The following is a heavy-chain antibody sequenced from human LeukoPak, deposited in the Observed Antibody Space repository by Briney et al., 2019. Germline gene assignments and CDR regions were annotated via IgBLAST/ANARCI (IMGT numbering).Heavy chain of an antibody. Sequence: GGSQRLYSPPPGFTFTIYWTSWVRQAPGKGLTWVANIKQDGSEKYYVDSVKGRLTISRDNAKNSLYLQMNSLRAEDTAVYYCAREPPGGSYYFDYWGQGTLVTVSS. CDR1: GFTFTIYW. D-gene: IGHD1-26*01. CDR3: AREPPGGSYYFDY. V-gene: IGHV3-7*03. CDR2: IKQDGSEK. J-gene: IGHJ4*02.